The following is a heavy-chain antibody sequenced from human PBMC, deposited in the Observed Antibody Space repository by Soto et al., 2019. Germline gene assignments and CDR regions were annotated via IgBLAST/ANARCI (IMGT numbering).Heavy chain of an antibody. CDR1: GLSFNNYW. CDR3: VSPARNTPDD. Sequence: EVPLVESGGGQVQPGGSLRLSCAASGLSFNNYWMSWVRQAPGRGLEWVAHINTDGSKIYYVDSVKGRFTISRDNAQSSVYLQMNSLRAEDTAKYDCVSPARNTPDDWGQGTLVTVSS. V-gene: IGHV3-7*01. CDR2: INTDGSKI. J-gene: IGHJ4*02. D-gene: IGHD2-15*01.